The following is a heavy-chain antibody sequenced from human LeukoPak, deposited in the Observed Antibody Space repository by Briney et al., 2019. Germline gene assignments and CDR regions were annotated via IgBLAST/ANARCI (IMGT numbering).Heavy chain of an antibody. V-gene: IGHV3-48*02. D-gene: IGHD6-13*01. CDR2: ISSSSSTI. Sequence: GGSLRLSCAASGFTFSSSDMNWVRQAPGKGLEWVSYISSSSSTIYYADSVKGRFTISRDNAKNSLYLQMNSLRDEDTAVYYCARDQQQLASPLDYWGQGTLVTVSS. CDR1: GFTFSSSD. J-gene: IGHJ4*02. CDR3: ARDQQQLASPLDY.